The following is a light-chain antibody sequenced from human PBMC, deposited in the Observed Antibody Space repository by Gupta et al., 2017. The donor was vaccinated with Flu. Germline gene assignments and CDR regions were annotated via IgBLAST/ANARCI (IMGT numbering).Light chain of an antibody. CDR2: STN. J-gene: IGLJ3*02. V-gene: IGLV7-43*01. CDR3: LLYFGDAQLGV. Sequence: QTVVTQEPSLTVSPGGTVTLTCASSTGTVTSNNYPNWFQKKPGQAPRALIYSTNKRHSWTPARCSGYLLGDRAALTLSDVQPEDEAEYYCLLYFGDAQLGVFGGGTKMTVL. CDR1: TGTVTSNNY.